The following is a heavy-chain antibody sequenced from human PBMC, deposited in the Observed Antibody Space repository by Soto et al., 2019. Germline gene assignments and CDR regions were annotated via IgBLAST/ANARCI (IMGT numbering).Heavy chain of an antibody. CDR1: GYTFTSYY. J-gene: IGHJ6*02. Sequence: ASVKVSCKASGYTFTSYYMHWVRQAPGQGLEWMGIINPSGGSTSYAQKFQGRVTMTRDTSTSTVYMELSSLRSEDTAVYYCARDYGGNPSYYYYGRDVWGQGTTVTVSS. CDR3: ARDYGGNPSYYYYGRDV. CDR2: INPSGGST. V-gene: IGHV1-46*01. D-gene: IGHD2-15*01.